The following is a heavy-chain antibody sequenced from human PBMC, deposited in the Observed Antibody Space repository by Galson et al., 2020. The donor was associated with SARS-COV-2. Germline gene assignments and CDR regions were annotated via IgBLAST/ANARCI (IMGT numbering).Heavy chain of an antibody. J-gene: IGHJ2*01. CDR2: VYASGTT. V-gene: IGHV4-61*02. CDR1: AAHISNSSYY. Sequence: SETLSLTCTVSAAHISNSSYYWSWLRQPAGKAPEWTGRVYASGTTEYNPSLKSRVTISLDTSKNQFSLRLSSVTAPDTAVYYCAKDFYFDVWGRGTLVTVSS. CDR3: AKDFYFDV.